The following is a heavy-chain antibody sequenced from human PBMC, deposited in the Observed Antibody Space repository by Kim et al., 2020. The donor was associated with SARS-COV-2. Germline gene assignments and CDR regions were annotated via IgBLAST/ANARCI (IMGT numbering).Heavy chain of an antibody. CDR2: IYYSGNT. D-gene: IGHD6-25*01. V-gene: IGHV4-31*03. CDR1: GGSISSGGYY. J-gene: IGHJ4*02. Sequence: SETLSLTCTVSGGSISSGGYYWSWIRQHPGKGLEWIGYIYYSGNTYYNPSLKSRLTISVDTSKNQFSLRLSSVTAADTAVYYCARDRTAAAAFDYWGQGTLVTVSS. CDR3: ARDRTAAAAFDY.